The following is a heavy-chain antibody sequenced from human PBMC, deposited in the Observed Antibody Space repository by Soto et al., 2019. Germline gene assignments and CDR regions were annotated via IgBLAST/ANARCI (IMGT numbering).Heavy chain of an antibody. Sequence: GSLRLSCAASGFNFSSFCMDWVRQASGKGLEWVSYISSSSSTIYYADSVKGRFTISRDNAKNSLYLQMNSLRDEDTAVYYCARDRVKYSGYDYPDYWGQGTLVTVSS. CDR1: GFNFSSFC. CDR2: ISSSSSTI. J-gene: IGHJ4*02. CDR3: ARDRVKYSGYDYPDY. V-gene: IGHV3-48*02. D-gene: IGHD5-12*01.